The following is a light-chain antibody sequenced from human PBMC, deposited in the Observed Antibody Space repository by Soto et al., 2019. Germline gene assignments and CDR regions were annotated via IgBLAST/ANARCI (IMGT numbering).Light chain of an antibody. CDR3: QQYNNWPQFT. Sequence: DIVLTQSPATLSVSLGERVSLSCRASQIISSNLAWYQQKPDQIPRLLIYGASARAAGIPARFSGSGSGTEFTLTISSLQSEDFAVYYCQQYNNWPQFTFGPGTKVDV. CDR1: QIISSN. J-gene: IGKJ3*01. CDR2: GAS. V-gene: IGKV3-15*01.